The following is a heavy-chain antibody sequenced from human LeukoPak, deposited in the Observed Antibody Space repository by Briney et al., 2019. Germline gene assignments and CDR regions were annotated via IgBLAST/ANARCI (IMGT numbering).Heavy chain of an antibody. V-gene: IGHV3-74*01. CDR2: INTDGRTT. CDR3: ARDVNWNQVDY. Sequence: GGSLRLSCAVSGFTFNNHWMHWARQAPGKGLVWISRINTDGRTTNYADSVKGRFTISRDNARNMFYLQMNSLRAEDTAVYYCARDVNWNQVDYWGQGSLVTVSS. D-gene: IGHD1-20*01. CDR1: GFTFNNHW. J-gene: IGHJ4*02.